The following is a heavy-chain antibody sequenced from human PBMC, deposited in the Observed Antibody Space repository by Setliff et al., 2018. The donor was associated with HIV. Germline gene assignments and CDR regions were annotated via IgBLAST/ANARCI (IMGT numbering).Heavy chain of an antibody. D-gene: IGHD3-22*01. CDR3: ARIGDTSGYYFYIFDL. V-gene: IGHV5-51*01. Sequence: PGESLKISCQGSGYSFTSYWIGWVRQMPGQGLEWMGMIHPIDSDVRYSPSFQGQVTISADKSITTAYLQWSSLKASDSAMYYCARIGDTSGYYFYIFDLWGQGTMVTVSS. J-gene: IGHJ3*01. CDR2: IHPIDSDV. CDR1: GYSFTSYW.